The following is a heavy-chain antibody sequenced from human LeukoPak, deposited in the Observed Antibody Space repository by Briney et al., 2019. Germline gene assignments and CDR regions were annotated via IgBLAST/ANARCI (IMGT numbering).Heavy chain of an antibody. D-gene: IGHD3-22*01. CDR2: ISSSGSTI. CDR1: GFTFSSYE. V-gene: IGHV3-48*03. Sequence: GGSLRLSCAASGFTFSSYEMNWVRQAPGKGLEWVSYISSSGSTIYYADSVKGRFTISRDTSKNTLSLQMHRLRDADTAVYYCARLGSGYYFAFDLWGRGTLVTVSS. CDR3: ARLGSGYYFAFDL. J-gene: IGHJ2*01.